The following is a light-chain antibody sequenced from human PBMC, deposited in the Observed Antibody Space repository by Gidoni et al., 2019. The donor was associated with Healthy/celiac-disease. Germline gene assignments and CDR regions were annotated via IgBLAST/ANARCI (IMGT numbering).Light chain of an antibody. CDR2: DVS. J-gene: IGLJ3*02. V-gene: IGLV2-14*03. Sequence: QSALTQPASVSGSPGKAITISCTGTSSDVGVYNYVSWYQQHPGKAPNLMIYDVSNRPSGVSNRFSGSKSGNTASLTISWLQAEDEADYYCSSYTSSSTLVFGGGNKLTVL. CDR3: SSYTSSSTLV. CDR1: SSDVGVYNY.